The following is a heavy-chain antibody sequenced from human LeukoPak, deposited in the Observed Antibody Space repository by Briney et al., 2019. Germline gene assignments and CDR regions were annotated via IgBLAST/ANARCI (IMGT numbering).Heavy chain of an antibody. D-gene: IGHD3-22*01. Sequence: SETLSLTCTVSGGSISSGDYYWSWIRQPPGKGLEWIGYVYYRGSTYYNPSLKSRVAISVDTSKNQFSLKLSSVTAADTAVYYCARGDYDSSGACGLFDPWGQGTLVTVSS. CDR1: GGSISSGDYY. CDR2: VYYRGST. CDR3: ARGDYDSSGACGLFDP. V-gene: IGHV4-30-4*01. J-gene: IGHJ5*02.